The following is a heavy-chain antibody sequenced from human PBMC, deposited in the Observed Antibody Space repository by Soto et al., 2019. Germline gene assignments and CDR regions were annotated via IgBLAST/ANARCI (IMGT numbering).Heavy chain of an antibody. Sequence: GGSLRLSCAASGFTFSSYAMSWVRQAPGKGLEWVPAISGSGGSTYYADSVKGRFTISRDNSKNTLYLQMNSLRAEDTAVYYCAKDRIVPAAMGGDFDYWGQGTLVTVSS. J-gene: IGHJ4*02. D-gene: IGHD2-2*01. CDR1: GFTFSSYA. V-gene: IGHV3-23*01. CDR2: ISGSGGST. CDR3: AKDRIVPAAMGGDFDY.